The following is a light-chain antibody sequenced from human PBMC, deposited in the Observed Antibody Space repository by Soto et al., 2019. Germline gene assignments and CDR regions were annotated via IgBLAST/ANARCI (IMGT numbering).Light chain of an antibody. CDR3: APYTGSGVL. V-gene: IGLV2-8*01. CDR1: SSDVGGYNF. J-gene: IGLJ2*01. Sequence: QSALTQPPSASGSPGQSVTISCTGTSSDVGGYNFVSWYQQHPGKAPKLIIYEVTKRPSGVPGRLSGSRSGNTASPTVSGLQAEDEADYYCAPYTGSGVLFGGGTKLTVL. CDR2: EVT.